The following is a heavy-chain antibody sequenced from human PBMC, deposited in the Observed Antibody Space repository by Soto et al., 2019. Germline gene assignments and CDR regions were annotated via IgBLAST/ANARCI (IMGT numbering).Heavy chain of an antibody. V-gene: IGHV3-30*18. D-gene: IGHD3-3*01. CDR1: GFTFSSYG. CDR3: AKDRELRFLELGAGMDV. Sequence: QVQLVESGGGVVQPGRSLRLSCAASGFTFSSYGMHWVRQAPGKGLEWVAVISYDGSNKYYADSVKGRFTISRDNSKNPLYLQMNRLRAEETAVYYCAKDRELRFLELGAGMDVWGQGTTVTVSS. CDR2: ISYDGSNK. J-gene: IGHJ6*02.